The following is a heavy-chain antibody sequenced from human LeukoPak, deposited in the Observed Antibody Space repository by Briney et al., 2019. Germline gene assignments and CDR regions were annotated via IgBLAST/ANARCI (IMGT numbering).Heavy chain of an antibody. CDR1: GFTFSSYG. V-gene: IGHV3-7*01. J-gene: IGHJ3*02. CDR3: AGERSSWVRGAFDI. D-gene: IGHD6-13*01. CDR2: IKQDGSER. Sequence: RGSLRLSCAASGFTFSSYGMSWVRQAPGKGLEGLANIKQDGSERDYVDSLKGRVTTSRDNAKNSMYLLRNRLTAEDTAVYYSAGERSSWVRGAFDIWGQGTMVTVSS.